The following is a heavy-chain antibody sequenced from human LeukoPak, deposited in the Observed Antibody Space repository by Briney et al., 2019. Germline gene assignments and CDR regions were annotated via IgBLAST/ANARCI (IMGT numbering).Heavy chain of an antibody. CDR1: GLTFSGSA. CDR2: ISGSGGST. J-gene: IGHJ4*02. V-gene: IGHV3-23*01. D-gene: IGHD3-10*01. CDR3: AKFHGSGSYPKSNFDY. Sequence: PGRSLRLSCAASGLTFSGSALQWVRHAPRKGLEWVSAISGSGGSTYYADSVKGRFTISRDNSKNTLYLQMNSLRAEDTAVYYCAKFHGSGSYPKSNFDYWGQGTLVTVSS.